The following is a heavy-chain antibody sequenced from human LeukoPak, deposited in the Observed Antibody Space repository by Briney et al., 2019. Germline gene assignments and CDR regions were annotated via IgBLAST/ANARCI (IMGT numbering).Heavy chain of an antibody. CDR2: INDDGSAT. V-gene: IGHV3-74*01. J-gene: IGHJ6*03. D-gene: IGHD1-26*01. Sequence: GGSLRLSCAASGFTFSNYWMHWVRQVPGKGLVWVSRINDDGSATFYADSVKGRFTISRDNAKNSLYLQTNSLRAEDTAVYYCARDPYSGRYGDYYYYYMDVWGKGTTVTISS. CDR1: GFTFSNYW. CDR3: ARDPYSGRYGDYYYYYMDV.